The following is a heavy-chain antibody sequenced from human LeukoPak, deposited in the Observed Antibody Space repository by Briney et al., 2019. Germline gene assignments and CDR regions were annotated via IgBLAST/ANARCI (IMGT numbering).Heavy chain of an antibody. CDR1: GGTFSSYA. CDR3: ARLKEVGATTKFDY. J-gene: IGHJ4*02. D-gene: IGHD1-26*01. Sequence: ASVKVSCKASGGTFSSYAISWVRQAPGQGLEWMGWINPDSGGTNYAQKFQGRVTMTRDTSISTAYMELSRLRSDDTAVYYCARLKEVGATTKFDYWGQGTLVTVSS. V-gene: IGHV1-2*02. CDR2: INPDSGGT.